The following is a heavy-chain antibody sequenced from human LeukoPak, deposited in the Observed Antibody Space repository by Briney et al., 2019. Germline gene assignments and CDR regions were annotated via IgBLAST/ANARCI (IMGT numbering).Heavy chain of an antibody. CDR2: ISPGASDT. D-gene: IGHD3-10*01. V-gene: IGHV5-51*01. CDR3: ARNKWFGEFTHFDY. Sequence: GESLKISCKGSGYSFTNYWIGWVRQMPGKGLEWMGIISPGASDTTYSPSFQGQVTISADKSISTAYLRWSSLKASDTAMYYCARNKWFGEFTHFDYWGQGTLVTVSS. CDR1: GYSFTNYW. J-gene: IGHJ4*02.